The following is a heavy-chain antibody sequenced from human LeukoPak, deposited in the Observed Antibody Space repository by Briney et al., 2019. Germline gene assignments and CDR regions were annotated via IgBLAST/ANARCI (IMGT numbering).Heavy chain of an antibody. Sequence: GASVKVSCKASGYIFTDYYIHWVRQAPGQGLEWMGWINPHSGGTNYAQQFQGRVSMTRDTSITTAYMELSRLRSDDTAVYYCARTFDVTTNYGMDVWGQGTTVTVSS. CDR2: INPHSGGT. CDR3: ARTFDVTTNYGMDV. D-gene: IGHD4-17*01. J-gene: IGHJ6*02. CDR1: GYIFTDYY. V-gene: IGHV1-2*02.